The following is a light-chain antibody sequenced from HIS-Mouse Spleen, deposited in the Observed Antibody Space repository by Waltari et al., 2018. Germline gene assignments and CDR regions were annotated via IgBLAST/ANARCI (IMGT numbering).Light chain of an antibody. J-gene: IGLJ2*01. CDR2: EDS. CDR3: QAWDSSTVV. V-gene: IGLV3-1*01. CDR1: AVPKKL. Sequence: SYELTQPPSVSVSPGQTARITCSGDAVPKKLAYWYQQKSGQAPVLVIYEDSKRPSGIPERFSGSNSGNTATLTISGTQAMDEADYYCQAWDSSTVVFGGGTKLTVL.